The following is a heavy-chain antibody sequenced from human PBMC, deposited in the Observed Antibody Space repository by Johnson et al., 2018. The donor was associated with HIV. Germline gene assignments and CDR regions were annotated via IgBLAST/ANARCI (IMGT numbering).Heavy chain of an antibody. D-gene: IGHD2-2*01. V-gene: IGHV3-20*04. CDR3: AGKEAIDEAFDI. Sequence: AQLVESGGSVVRPGESLRLSCAASGFTFDDYGMSWVRQAPGKGLQWVSAISYSGSSTYYADSVKGRFTISRDNSRNTLYLQMNSLRAEDTAVYYCAGKEAIDEAFDIWGQGTMVTVSS. CDR1: GFTFDDYG. CDR2: ISYSGSST. J-gene: IGHJ3*02.